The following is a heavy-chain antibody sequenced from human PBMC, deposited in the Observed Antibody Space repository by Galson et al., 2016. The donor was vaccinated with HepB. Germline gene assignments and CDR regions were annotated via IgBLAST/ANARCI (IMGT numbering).Heavy chain of an antibody. D-gene: IGHD4-17*01. Sequence: SLRLSCAASGLTLSSYGMHWVRRAPGKGLEWVALISYDASNKYYADSVKGRFTISRGNSKSTLYLHMNSLRPEDTAMYYCAKGKGADYRDQYFYYYGMDVWGHGTTVTVSS. V-gene: IGHV3-30*18. J-gene: IGHJ6*02. CDR3: AKGKGADYRDQYFYYYGMDV. CDR2: ISYDASNK. CDR1: GLTLSSYG.